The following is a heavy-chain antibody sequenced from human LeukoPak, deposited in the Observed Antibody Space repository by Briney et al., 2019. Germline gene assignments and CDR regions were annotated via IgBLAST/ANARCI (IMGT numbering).Heavy chain of an antibody. Sequence: SETLSLTCAVYGGSFSGYYWSWIRQPPGKGLEWIGEINHSGSTNYNPSLKSRVTISVGTSKNQFSLKLSSVTAADTAVYYCARASISHYYYGMDVWGQGTTVTVSS. D-gene: IGHD6-6*01. CDR1: GGSFSGYY. CDR2: INHSGST. CDR3: ARASISHYYYGMDV. J-gene: IGHJ6*02. V-gene: IGHV4-34*01.